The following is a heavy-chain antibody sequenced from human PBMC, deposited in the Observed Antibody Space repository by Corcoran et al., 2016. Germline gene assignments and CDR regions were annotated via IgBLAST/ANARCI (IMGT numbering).Heavy chain of an antibody. CDR1: SVSDSW. CDR3: TRDYGDYLG. CDR2: IKTKADGGTT. D-gene: IGHD4-17*01. V-gene: IGHV3-15*07. J-gene: IGHJ4*02. Sequence: SVSDSWMNWVRQAPGKGLEWVGHIKTKADGGTTDYAAPVKGRFTISRDDSKTMLYLQMSSLRTEDTAIYYCTRDYGDYLGWGQGTLVTVSS.